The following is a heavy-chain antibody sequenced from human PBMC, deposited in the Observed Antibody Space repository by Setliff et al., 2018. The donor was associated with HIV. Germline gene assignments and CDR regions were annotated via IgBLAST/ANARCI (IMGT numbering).Heavy chain of an antibody. V-gene: IGHV4-34*01. Sequence: SETLSLTCAVYGVSFSGYSWSWIRQPPGKGLEWIGEIIHNGTINCNPSLKSRVALSIDTFKSQISLNMTSLTTADTAIYYCGRGPHIVGAPWAVIDYWAQGKPVTVSS. J-gene: IGHJ4*02. CDR2: IIHNGTI. CDR1: GVSFSGYS. CDR3: GRGPHIVGAPWAVIDY. D-gene: IGHD1-26*01.